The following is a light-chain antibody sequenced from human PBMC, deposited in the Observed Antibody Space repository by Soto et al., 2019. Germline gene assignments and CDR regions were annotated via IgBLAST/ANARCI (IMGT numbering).Light chain of an antibody. CDR1: QSVSSNY. CDR2: GAS. V-gene: IGKV3-20*01. CDR3: QQYGSSPRT. J-gene: IGKJ1*01. Sequence: EIVLTQSPGTLSLSPGERATLSCRASQSVSSNYLAWYQQKPGQAPRLLIYGASSRATGIPDRFSGSGSGTDFILTISRLEREDFAVYYCQQYGSSPRTFGQVTKVEIK.